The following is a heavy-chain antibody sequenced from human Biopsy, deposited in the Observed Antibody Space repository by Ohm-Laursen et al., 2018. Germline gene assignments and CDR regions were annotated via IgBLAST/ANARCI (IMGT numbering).Heavy chain of an antibody. CDR1: GNTFSDYY. CDR3: GNEVHGRDY. J-gene: IGHJ4*02. Sequence: SDTLSLTCAVYGNTFSDYYWSWIRQPPGKGLGWIGQINQSGRTNYNPSLKSRVNISADRSNNQFSLKLTSVTSADTAVYFCGNEVHGRDYWGQGALVTVSS. D-gene: IGHD2-15*01. V-gene: IGHV4-34*08. CDR2: INQSGRT.